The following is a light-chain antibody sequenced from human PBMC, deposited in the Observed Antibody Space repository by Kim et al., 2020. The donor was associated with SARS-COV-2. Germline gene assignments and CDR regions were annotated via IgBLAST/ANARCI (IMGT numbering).Light chain of an antibody. CDR2: LNSDGSH. J-gene: IGLJ3*02. CDR3: QTWGTGIRV. V-gene: IGLV4-69*01. Sequence: AEVKLTCTLSSGHSSYAIAWHQQQPEKGPRYLMKLNSDGSHSKGDGIPDRFSGSSSGAERYLTISSLQAEDEADYYCQTWGTGIRVFGGGTQLTVL. CDR1: SGHSSYA.